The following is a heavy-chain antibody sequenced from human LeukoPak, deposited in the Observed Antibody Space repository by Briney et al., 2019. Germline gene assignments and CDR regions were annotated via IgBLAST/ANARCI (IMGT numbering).Heavy chain of an antibody. CDR3: ARRIAAAAAPYYFDY. CDR2: INSDGSST. J-gene: IGHJ4*02. D-gene: IGHD6-13*01. Sequence: GGSLRLSCAASGFTFSNYWMHWVRQAPGKGLLWVSRINSDGSSTSYADSVKGRFTISRDNAKNTLYLQMNSLRAEDTAVYYCARRIAAAAAPYYFDYWGQGTLVTVSS. V-gene: IGHV3-74*01. CDR1: GFTFSNYW.